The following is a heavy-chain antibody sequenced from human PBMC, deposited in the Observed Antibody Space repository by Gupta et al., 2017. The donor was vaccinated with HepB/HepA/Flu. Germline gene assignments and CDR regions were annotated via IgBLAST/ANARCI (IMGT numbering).Heavy chain of an antibody. CDR1: GFTFTDAA. CDR3: TTYSGYSDY. D-gene: IGHD1-26*01. CDR2: IKRKSDGATG. V-gene: IGHV3-15*02. J-gene: IGHJ4*01. Sequence: EVQLVESGGTLVNPGGSLRLSCAASGFTFTDAAMSWVRQAPGRGLEWVGRIKRKSDGATGEYGAPVKGRFTISRDDSKDTMYLQMSRLKTEDTAVYDGTTYSGYSDYWGQGTLVTVSS.